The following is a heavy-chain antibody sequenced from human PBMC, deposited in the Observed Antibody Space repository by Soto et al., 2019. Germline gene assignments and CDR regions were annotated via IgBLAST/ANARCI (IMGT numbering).Heavy chain of an antibody. V-gene: IGHV3-7*01. J-gene: IGHJ4*02. CDR3: ARSPYYYGSGSYYYFDY. D-gene: IGHD3-10*01. CDR1: GFTFSSYW. CDR2: IKQDGSEK. Sequence: GGSLRLSCAASGFTFSSYWMSWVRQAPGKGLEWVANIKQDGSEKYYVDSVKGRFTISRDNAKNSLYLQMNSLRAEDTAVYYCARSPYYYGSGSYYYFDYWGQGTLVTVSS.